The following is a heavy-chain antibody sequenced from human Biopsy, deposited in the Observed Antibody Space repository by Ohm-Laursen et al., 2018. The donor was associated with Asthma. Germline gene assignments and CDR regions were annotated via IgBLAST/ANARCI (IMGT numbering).Heavy chain of an antibody. V-gene: IGHV1-3*04. Sequence: GSVKVSCKASGYNFLSFSIHWVRQAPGQRLGWMGWVNTGNGDTKYSQKFQGRVTITRDTSASTAYMELRSLRSEDTATYYCARTYYDFLTGQVKDVFGVWGQGTMVTVSS. D-gene: IGHD3-9*01. CDR1: GYNFLSFS. CDR2: VNTGNGDT. CDR3: ARTYYDFLTGQVKDVFGV. J-gene: IGHJ3*01.